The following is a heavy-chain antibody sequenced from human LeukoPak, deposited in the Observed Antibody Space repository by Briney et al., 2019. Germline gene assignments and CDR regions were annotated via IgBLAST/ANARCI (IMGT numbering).Heavy chain of an antibody. D-gene: IGHD6-13*01. Sequence: GGSLRLSCAASGFTFSIYWMSWVRQAPGKGLEWVANIKEDGSEKYYVDSVKGRFIISRDNAKNSLYLQMNSLRAEDTAVYYCARAHSSSFDYWGQGTLVTVSS. CDR3: ARAHSSSFDY. J-gene: IGHJ4*02. V-gene: IGHV3-7*04. CDR2: IKEDGSEK. CDR1: GFTFSIYW.